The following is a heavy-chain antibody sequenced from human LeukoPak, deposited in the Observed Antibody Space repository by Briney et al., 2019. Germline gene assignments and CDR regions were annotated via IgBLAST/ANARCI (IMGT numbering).Heavy chain of an antibody. CDR1: GFTFDDYA. V-gene: IGHV3-9*03. CDR3: AKDEGYCSGGSCYSSAFDI. J-gene: IGHJ3*02. D-gene: IGHD2-15*01. CDR2: ISWNSGSI. Sequence: QPGRSLRLSCAASGFTFDDYAMHWVRQAPGKGLEWVSGISWNSGSIGYADSVKGRFTISRDNAKNSLYLQMNSLRAEDMALYYCAKDEGYCSGGSCYSSAFDIWGQGTMVTVSS.